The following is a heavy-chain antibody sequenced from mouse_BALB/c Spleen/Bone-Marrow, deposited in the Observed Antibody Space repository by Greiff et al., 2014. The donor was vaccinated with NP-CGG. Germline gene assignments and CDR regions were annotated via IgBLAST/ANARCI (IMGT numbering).Heavy chain of an antibody. Sequence: QVQLKESGAELVRPGSSVKISCKASGYVFSSYWMIWVRQRPGQGLEWIGQIYPGDGDTNYNGKFKGKATLTADKSSSTAHMQLSSLTSEDSAVYFCARSGYGSNYDYWGQGTTLTVSS. J-gene: IGHJ2*01. V-gene: IGHV1-80*01. CDR1: GYVFSSYW. CDR2: IYPGDGDT. CDR3: ARSGYGSNYDY. D-gene: IGHD1-1*01.